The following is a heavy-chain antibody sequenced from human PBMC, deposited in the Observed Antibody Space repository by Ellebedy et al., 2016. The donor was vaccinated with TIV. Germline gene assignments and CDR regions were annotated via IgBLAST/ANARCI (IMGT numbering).Heavy chain of an antibody. Sequence: SVKVSXKASGGTFSSYAISWVRQAPGQGLEWMGGIIPIFGTANYAQKFQGRVTITADESTSTAYMELSSLRSEDTAVYYCARSAFSGSYGNDYWGQGTLVTVSS. D-gene: IGHD1-26*01. J-gene: IGHJ4*02. CDR3: ARSAFSGSYGNDY. V-gene: IGHV1-69*13. CDR2: IIPIFGTA. CDR1: GGTFSSYA.